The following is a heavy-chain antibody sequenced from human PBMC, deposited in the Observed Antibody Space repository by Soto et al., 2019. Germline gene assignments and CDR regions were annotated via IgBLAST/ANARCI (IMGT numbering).Heavy chain of an antibody. CDR3: AKDCGSGDGFDY. V-gene: IGHV3-21*01. D-gene: IGHD3-10*01. CDR1: GFNFSDYS. Sequence: DVQLLESGGGLVKPGGSLRLSCETSGFNFSDYSMSWVHQAPGEGLEWVSFISSSSSFIYNAESVEGRFSVSRDNARNLMYLEMSSLRVEDTAIYYCAKDCGSGDGFDYWGQGTLVAVSS. CDR2: ISSSSSFI. J-gene: IGHJ4*02.